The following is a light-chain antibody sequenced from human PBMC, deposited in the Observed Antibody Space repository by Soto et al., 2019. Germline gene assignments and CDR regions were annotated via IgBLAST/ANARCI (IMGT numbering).Light chain of an antibody. CDR1: SSDVGGYKY. Sequence: QPVLTQPASVSGSPGQSITISCTGTSSDVGGYKYVSWYQQHPGKAPKLMIYDVSNRPSGVSHRFSGSKSGDTASLTISGLKAEDEADYYCSSPTSSTTRIFGTGTKLTVL. CDR3: SSPTSSTTRI. CDR2: DVS. J-gene: IGLJ1*01. V-gene: IGLV2-14*03.